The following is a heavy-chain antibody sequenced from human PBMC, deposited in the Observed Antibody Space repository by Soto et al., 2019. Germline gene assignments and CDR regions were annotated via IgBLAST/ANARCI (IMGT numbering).Heavy chain of an antibody. CDR1: GGSISSYY. CDR3: ARSNWSDVAFDI. Sequence: QVQLQESGPGLVKPSETLSLTCTVSGGSISSYYWSWIRQPPGKGLGWIGYIYYSGSTNYNPSLKRRVTIPVDTSKNQFSLKLSSVTAADTAVYSCARSNWSDVAFDIWGQGTMVIVSS. D-gene: IGHD1-1*01. V-gene: IGHV4-59*01. CDR2: IYYSGST. J-gene: IGHJ3*02.